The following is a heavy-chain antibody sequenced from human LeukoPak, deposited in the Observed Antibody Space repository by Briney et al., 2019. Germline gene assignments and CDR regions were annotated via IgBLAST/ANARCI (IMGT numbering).Heavy chain of an antibody. V-gene: IGHV1-69*05. Sequence: SVKVSCKASGGTFSSYAISWVRQAPGQGLEWMGRIIPIFGTANYAQKFQGRVTITTDESTSTAYVELSSLRSEDTAVYYCAREISSSWYNLPYNWFDPWGQGTLVTVSS. CDR3: AREISSSWYNLPYNWFDP. CDR2: IIPIFGTA. CDR1: GGTFSSYA. D-gene: IGHD6-13*01. J-gene: IGHJ5*02.